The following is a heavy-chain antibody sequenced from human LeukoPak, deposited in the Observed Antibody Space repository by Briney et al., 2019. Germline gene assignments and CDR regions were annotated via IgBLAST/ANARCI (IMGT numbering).Heavy chain of an antibody. V-gene: IGHV3-23*01. J-gene: IGHJ4*02. CDR1: GFTFRIYA. Sequence: PGGSLRLSCAASGFTFRIYAMSWVRQAPGKGLEWVSAIGGSGGSTYYADSVKGRFTISSENSKDTLYLQMNSLRDEDTAVYYFAKVWDSSGYFEDYWGQGTLLTVSS. CDR3: AKVWDSSGYFEDY. D-gene: IGHD3-22*01. CDR2: IGGSGGST.